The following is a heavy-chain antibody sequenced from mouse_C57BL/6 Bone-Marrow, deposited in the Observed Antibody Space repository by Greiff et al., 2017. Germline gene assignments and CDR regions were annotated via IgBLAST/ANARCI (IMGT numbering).Heavy chain of an antibody. CDR1: GYTFTGYW. V-gene: IGHV1-9*01. J-gene: IGHJ1*03. CDR3: ARPITTVVDPYWYFDV. CDR2: ILPGSGST. D-gene: IGHD1-1*01. Sequence: QVQLKQSGAELMKPGASVKLSCKATGYTFTGYWIEWVKQRPGHGLEWIGEILPGSGSTNYNEKFKGKATFTADTSSNTAYMQLSSLTTEDSAIYYCARPITTVVDPYWYFDVWGTGTTVTVSS.